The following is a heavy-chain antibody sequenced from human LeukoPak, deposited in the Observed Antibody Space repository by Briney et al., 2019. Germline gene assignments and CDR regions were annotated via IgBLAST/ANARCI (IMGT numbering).Heavy chain of an antibody. V-gene: IGHV3-48*01. CDR1: GFTFSTYT. CDR3: ARFAAGGSYYYYMDV. Sequence: GGSLRLSCAASGFTFSTYTMNWVRQPPGKGLEWVSNIGTSSSTTYYADSVKGRFTISRDNAKNSLYLQMNSLRADDTAVYYCARFAAGGSYYYYMDVWGKGTTVTVSS. J-gene: IGHJ6*03. CDR2: IGTSSSTT. D-gene: IGHD6-25*01.